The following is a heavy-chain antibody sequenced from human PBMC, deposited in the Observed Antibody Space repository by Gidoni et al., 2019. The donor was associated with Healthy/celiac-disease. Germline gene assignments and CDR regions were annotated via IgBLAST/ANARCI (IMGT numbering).Heavy chain of an antibody. D-gene: IGHD1-1*01. J-gene: IGHJ4*02. CDR2: IYYRGST. CDR1: CGSISSSSYY. CDR3: ASGLGANDDY. V-gene: IGHV4-39*01. Sequence: QLQLQESGPGLGKPSETLSLTCTVSCGSISSSSYYWGWLRQTPGKGLEWIGSIYYRGSTYYNPSLKSRVTISVDTSKNQFSLKLSSVTAADTAVYYCASGLGANDDYWGQGTLVTVSS.